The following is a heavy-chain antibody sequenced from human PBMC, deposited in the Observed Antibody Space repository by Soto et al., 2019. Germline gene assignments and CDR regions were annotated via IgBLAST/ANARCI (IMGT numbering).Heavy chain of an antibody. V-gene: IGHV3-30*18. CDR3: AKDQRSYYYGSGSYHYYYYGMDV. J-gene: IGHJ6*02. CDR2: ISYDGSNK. CDR1: GFTFSSYG. Sequence: QVQLVESGGGVVQPGRSLRLSCAASGFTFSSYGMHWVRQAPGKGLEWVAVISYDGSNKYYADSVKGRFTISRDNSKNTLYLQMNSLRAEDTAVYYCAKDQRSYYYGSGSYHYYYYGMDVWGQGTTVTVSS. D-gene: IGHD3-10*01.